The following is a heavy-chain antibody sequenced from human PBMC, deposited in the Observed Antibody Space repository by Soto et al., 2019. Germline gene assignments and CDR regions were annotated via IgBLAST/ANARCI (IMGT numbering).Heavy chain of an antibody. D-gene: IGHD3-3*01. CDR2: ISGSGGST. CDR3: ATGLRYYDFWSGSSPGQQVVPY. V-gene: IGHV3-23*01. CDR1: GFTFSSYA. Sequence: EVQLLESGGGLVQPGGSLRLSCAASGFTFSSYAMTWVRQAPGKGLEWVSAISGSGGSTYYADSVKGRFTISRDNSKNTLYLQMNSLRAEDTAVYYCATGLRYYDFWSGSSPGQQVVPYWGQGTLVTVSS. J-gene: IGHJ4*02.